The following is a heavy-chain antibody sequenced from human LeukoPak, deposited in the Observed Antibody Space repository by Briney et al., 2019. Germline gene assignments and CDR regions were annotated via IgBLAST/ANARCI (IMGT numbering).Heavy chain of an antibody. V-gene: IGHV3-21*01. CDR2: ISSGSSFQ. CDR3: AREGDPPGFYYYHHLDV. D-gene: IGHD3-16*01. CDR1: GFDFSIYA. Sequence: GGSLRLSCAASGFDFSIYAIDWVRQAPGRGLEWVSSISSGSSFQNYADSVKGRCTISRDNAKNSVYLQMNRLRAEDTAVYFCAREGDPPGFYYYHHLDVWGKGTTVTVSS. J-gene: IGHJ6*03.